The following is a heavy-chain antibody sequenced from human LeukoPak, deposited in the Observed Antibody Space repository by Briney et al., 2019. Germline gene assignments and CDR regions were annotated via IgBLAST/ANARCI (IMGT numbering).Heavy chain of an antibody. J-gene: IGHJ2*01. CDR3: AKDRTVGASYWYFDL. CDR1: GFTFSDYA. D-gene: IGHD1-26*01. CDR2: ITGSGRST. Sequence: GGSLRLSCAASGFTFSDYALSWVRQAPGKGLEWVSGITGSGRSTYYADSVKGRFTISRDSSKNTLFLHMNTLRAEDTAIYYCAKDRTVGASYWYFDLWGRGTLVTVSS. V-gene: IGHV3-23*01.